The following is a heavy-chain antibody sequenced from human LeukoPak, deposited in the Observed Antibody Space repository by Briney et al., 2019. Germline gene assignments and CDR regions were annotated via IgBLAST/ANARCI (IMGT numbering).Heavy chain of an antibody. CDR3: AKDQSYDILTGPMGY. D-gene: IGHD3-9*01. J-gene: IGHJ4*02. V-gene: IGHV1-69*05. CDR1: GGTCSSYA. CDR2: IIPIFGTA. Sequence: SVTVSCKASGGTCSSYAISWVRQAPGQGLEWMGGIIPIFGTANYAQKFQGRVTITTDESTSTAYMELSSLRSEDTAVYYCAKDQSYDILTGPMGYWGQGTLVTVSS.